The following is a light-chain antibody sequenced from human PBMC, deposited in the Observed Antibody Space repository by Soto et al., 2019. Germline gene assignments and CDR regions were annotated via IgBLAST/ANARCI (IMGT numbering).Light chain of an antibody. Sequence: IQMTQSPSTLSASVGDRVTITCRASQSISDWLAWYQQKPGKAPNLLIYDASSLASGVPSRFSGSGSGTEFTLTISSLQPDDFATYYCQQYNSYSPWTFGQGTKVEIK. CDR2: DAS. CDR1: QSISDW. J-gene: IGKJ1*01. CDR3: QQYNSYSPWT. V-gene: IGKV1-5*01.